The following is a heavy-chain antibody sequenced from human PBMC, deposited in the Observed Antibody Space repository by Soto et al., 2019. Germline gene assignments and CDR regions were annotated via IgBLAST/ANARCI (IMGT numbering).Heavy chain of an antibody. D-gene: IGHD4-17*01. CDR3: AKDSRYGDYGRWFDS. Sequence: VHLLESGGGLVQPGGSLRLSCTASGFTFSSYAMTWVRQAPGRGLEGVSGITASGGRTYYADSVKGRFTISRDNSKSTLYLQMNSLRAEDTAGYYCAKDSRYGDYGRWFDSWGQGTLVTVSS. V-gene: IGHV3-23*01. CDR1: GFTFSSYA. J-gene: IGHJ5*01. CDR2: ITASGGRT.